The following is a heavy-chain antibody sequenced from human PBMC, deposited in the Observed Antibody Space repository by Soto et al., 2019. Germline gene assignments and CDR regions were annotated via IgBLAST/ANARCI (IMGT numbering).Heavy chain of an antibody. Sequence: EVQLLESGGGLVQPGGSLRLSCAASGFAFSSFALNWVRQAPGKGLDWVSVISDSGATTYYSDSVKGRFTISRDNSRNILYLEMNSLRANDTAIYYCAQDKGVRGATYLRYWGPGTLVTVSS. CDR1: GFAFSSFA. V-gene: IGHV3-23*01. CDR2: ISDSGATT. J-gene: IGHJ4*02. CDR3: AQDKGVRGATYLRY. D-gene: IGHD3-10*01.